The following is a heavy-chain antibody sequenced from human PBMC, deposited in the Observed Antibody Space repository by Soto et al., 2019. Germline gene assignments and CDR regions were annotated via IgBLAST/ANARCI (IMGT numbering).Heavy chain of an antibody. J-gene: IGHJ6*03. CDR3: TTARGKYYYYYMDV. CDR1: GFTFDDYA. Sequence: PGGSLRLSCAASGFTFDDYAMHWVRQAPGKGLEWVSGISWNSGSIGYADSVKGRFTISRDDSKNTLYLQMNSLKTEDTAVYYCTTARGKYYYYYMDVWGKGTTVTVSS. V-gene: IGHV3-9*01. CDR2: ISWNSGSI.